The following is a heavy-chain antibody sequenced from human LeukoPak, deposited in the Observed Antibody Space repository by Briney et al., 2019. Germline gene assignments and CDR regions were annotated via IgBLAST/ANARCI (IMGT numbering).Heavy chain of an antibody. V-gene: IGHV3-48*01. Sequence: PGGSLRLSCAASGFTFSSYSMNWVRQAPGKGLEWVSYISSSSSTTYYADSVKGRFTISRDNSKNTLYLQMNSLRAEDTAVYYCAKEYGSGSYYIHRGSYFDYWGQGTLVTVSS. D-gene: IGHD3-10*01. CDR3: AKEYGSGSYYIHRGSYFDY. CDR2: ISSSSSTT. CDR1: GFTFSSYS. J-gene: IGHJ4*02.